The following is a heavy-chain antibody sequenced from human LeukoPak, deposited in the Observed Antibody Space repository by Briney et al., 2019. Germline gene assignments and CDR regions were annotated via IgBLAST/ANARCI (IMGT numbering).Heavy chain of an antibody. CDR1: GFTFSSYG. Sequence: PGRSLRLSCAASGFTFSSYGMHWVRQAPGKGLEWVAVISYDGSNKYYADSVKGRFTISRDNSKNTLYLQMNCLRAEDTAVYYCANTGIIVGATMAWGQGTLVTVSS. V-gene: IGHV3-30*18. D-gene: IGHD1-26*01. CDR3: ANTGIIVGATMA. CDR2: ISYDGSNK. J-gene: IGHJ5*02.